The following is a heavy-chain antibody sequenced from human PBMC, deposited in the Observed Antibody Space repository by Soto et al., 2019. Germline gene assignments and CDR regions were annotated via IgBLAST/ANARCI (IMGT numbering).Heavy chain of an antibody. CDR1: GFTFSSYA. V-gene: IGHV3-30-3*01. Sequence: GGSLRLSCAASGFTFSSYAMHWVRQAPGKGLEWVAVISYDGSNKYYADSVKGRFTISRDNSKNTLYLQMNSLRAEDTAVYYWARVKQQLAHHSDHYFDYWGQGTLVTVS. CDR3: ARVKQQLAHHSDHYFDY. J-gene: IGHJ4*02. D-gene: IGHD6-13*01. CDR2: ISYDGSNK.